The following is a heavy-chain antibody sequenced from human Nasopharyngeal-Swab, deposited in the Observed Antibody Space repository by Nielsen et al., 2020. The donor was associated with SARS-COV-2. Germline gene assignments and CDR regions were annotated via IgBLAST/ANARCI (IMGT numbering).Heavy chain of an antibody. CDR2: ISSSSSYI. Sequence: GESLKISCAASGFTFSSYSMNWVRQAPGKGPEWVSSISSSSSYIYYADSVKGRFTISRDNAKNSLYLQMNSLRAEDTAVYYCARDSSCCGDAFDIWGQGTMVTVSS. CDR3: ARDSSCCGDAFDI. D-gene: IGHD6-13*01. V-gene: IGHV3-21*01. J-gene: IGHJ3*02. CDR1: GFTFSSYS.